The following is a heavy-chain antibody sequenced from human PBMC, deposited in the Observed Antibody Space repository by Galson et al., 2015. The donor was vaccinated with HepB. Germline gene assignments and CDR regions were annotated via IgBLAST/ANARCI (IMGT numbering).Heavy chain of an antibody. CDR1: GFRFSDYW. CDR2: MKTEGLVI. J-gene: IGHJ4*02. CDR3: VRDRGFGVDDY. V-gene: IGHV3-7*03. D-gene: IGHD3-3*01. Sequence: SLRLSCAASGFRFSDYWMSWVRQAPGKGPEWGANMKTEGLVIRYADYVRGRFTISRDNPKNSMYLQMDSLRVEDTAVYYCVRDRGFGVDDYWGQGTLVTVSS.